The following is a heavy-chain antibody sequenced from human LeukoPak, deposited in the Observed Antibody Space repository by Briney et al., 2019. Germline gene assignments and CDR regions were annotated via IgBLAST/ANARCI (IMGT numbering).Heavy chain of an antibody. Sequence: GGSLRLSCAASGFTFSSYSMTWVRQAPGKGLEWVSSISSSSSYIYYADSVKGRFTISRDNAKNSLYLQMNSLRAEDTAVYYCARRGYSSSCFDYWGQGTLDTVSS. CDR2: ISSSSSYI. J-gene: IGHJ4*02. CDR1: GFTFSSYS. V-gene: IGHV3-21*01. D-gene: IGHD6-13*01. CDR3: ARRGYSSSCFDY.